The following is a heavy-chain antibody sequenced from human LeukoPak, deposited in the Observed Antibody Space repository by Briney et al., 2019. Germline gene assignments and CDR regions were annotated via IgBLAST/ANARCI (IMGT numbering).Heavy chain of an antibody. D-gene: IGHD3-22*01. J-gene: IGHJ4*02. CDR2: IYYSGST. V-gene: IGHV4-59*01. CDR1: GGSISSYY. Sequence: SETLSLTCTVSGGSISSYYWSWIRQPPGKGLEWIGYIYYSGSTNYNPSLKSRVTISVDTSKNQFSLKLSSVTAADTAVYYCARDGRGYHDSSGHYPLFWGQGTLVTVSS. CDR3: ARDGRGYHDSSGHYPLF.